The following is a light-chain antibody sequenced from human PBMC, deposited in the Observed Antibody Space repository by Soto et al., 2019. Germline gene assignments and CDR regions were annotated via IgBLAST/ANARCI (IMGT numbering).Light chain of an antibody. V-gene: IGLV2-14*01. CDR3: SSFTSSTTVV. CDR2: EVS. Sequence: QSVLTQPASVSGSPGQSITISCTGTSSDVGGGNYVSWYQQHPGKVPKLMIYEVSNRPSGISNRFSGSKSGNTASLTISGLQAEDEADYYCSSFTSSTTVVFGAGTKLTVL. CDR1: SSDVGGGNY. J-gene: IGLJ2*01.